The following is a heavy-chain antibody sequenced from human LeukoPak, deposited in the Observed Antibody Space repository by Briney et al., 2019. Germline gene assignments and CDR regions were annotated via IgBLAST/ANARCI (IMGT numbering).Heavy chain of an antibody. Sequence: GASVKVSCKASGYTFTTSGISSVRQAPGQGLEWMGWISPYNGNTNYAQKLQGRVTMTTDTSTSTAYMELRSLRSDDTAVYYCARERLGYYDRSGLDYWGQGTLVTVSS. V-gene: IGHV1-18*01. CDR2: ISPYNGNT. CDR1: GYTFTTSG. D-gene: IGHD3-22*01. CDR3: ARERLGYYDRSGLDY. J-gene: IGHJ4*02.